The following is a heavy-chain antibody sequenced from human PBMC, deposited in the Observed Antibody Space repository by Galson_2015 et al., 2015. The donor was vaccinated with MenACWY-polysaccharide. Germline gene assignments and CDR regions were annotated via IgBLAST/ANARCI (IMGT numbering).Heavy chain of an antibody. CDR3: ALYNWNDKGGALEI. D-gene: IGHD1-1*01. V-gene: IGHV3-48*02. CDR1: GFAFSGYS. Sequence: SLRLSCAASGFAFSGYSLNWVRQTPGEGLEWVSYISASSSAIYYADSVKGRFTISRDNAKKSLYLQMNSLRDEDTAVYYCALYNWNDKGGALEIWGRGTMVTVSS. J-gene: IGHJ3*02. CDR2: ISASSSAI.